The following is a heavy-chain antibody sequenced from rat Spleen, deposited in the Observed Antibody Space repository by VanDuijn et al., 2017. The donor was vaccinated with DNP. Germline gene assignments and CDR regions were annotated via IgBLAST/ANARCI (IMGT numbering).Heavy chain of an antibody. CDR2: ITSSGGST. D-gene: IGHD1-2*01. CDR3: ARHRAIAAIWDY. V-gene: IGHV5-31*01. Sequence: EVQLVESGGDLVQPGRSLKLSCVASGFTFNNYWMTWIRQVPGKGLEWVASITSSGGSTYYPDSVKGRFTISRDNAKNTQYLRMDSLRSEDTATYYCARHRAIAAIWDYWGQGVMVTVSS. CDR1: GFTFNNYW. J-gene: IGHJ2*01.